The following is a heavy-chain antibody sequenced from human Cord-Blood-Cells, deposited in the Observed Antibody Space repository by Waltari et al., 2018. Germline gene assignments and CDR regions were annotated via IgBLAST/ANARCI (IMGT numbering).Heavy chain of an antibody. CDR3: ARGLGANWGYPFDY. D-gene: IGHD7-27*01. V-gene: IGHV1-2*04. J-gene: IGHJ4*02. CDR2: INPNSGGT. CDR1: GYTFTGYY. Sequence: QVQLVQSGAEVKKPGASVKVSCKASGYTFTGYYLPWVRQAPGQGLEWMGWINPNSGGTNYAQKFQGWVTMTRDTSISTAYMELSRLRSDDTAVYYCARGLGANWGYPFDYWGQGTLVTVSS.